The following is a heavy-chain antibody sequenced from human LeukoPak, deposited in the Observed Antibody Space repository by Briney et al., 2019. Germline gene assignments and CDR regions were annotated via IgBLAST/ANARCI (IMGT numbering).Heavy chain of an antibody. Sequence: GGSLRLSCAASGFTFRNYAMSWVRQAPGKGLEWVSAISGNGDNTYYADPVKGRFTISRDNSKSTLYLQMNSLRAEDTAVYYCSKDWALGGPWGKGTLVTVSS. D-gene: IGHD3-16*01. V-gene: IGHV3-23*01. CDR3: SKDWALGGP. CDR2: ISGNGDNT. CDR1: GFTFRNYA. J-gene: IGHJ5*02.